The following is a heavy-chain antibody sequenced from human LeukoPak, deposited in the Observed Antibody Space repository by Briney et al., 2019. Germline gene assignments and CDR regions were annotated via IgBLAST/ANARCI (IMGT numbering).Heavy chain of an antibody. J-gene: IGHJ5*02. V-gene: IGHV3-30*19. CDR3: ARGTTVTGNWFDP. D-gene: IGHD4-17*01. CDR1: GFTFSSYG. CDR2: ISYDGSNK. Sequence: GGSLRLSCAASGFTFSSYGMPWVRQAPGKGLEWVAVISYDGSNKYYADSVKGRFTISRDSSKNTVYLQMNSLRAEDTAVYYCARGTTVTGNWFDPWGQGTLVTVSS.